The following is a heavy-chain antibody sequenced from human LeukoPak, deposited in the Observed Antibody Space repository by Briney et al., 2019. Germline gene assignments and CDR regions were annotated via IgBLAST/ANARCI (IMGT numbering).Heavy chain of an antibody. Sequence: GGSLRLSCAASGFSFSSYEMNWVRQAPGKGLEWVSHISSDGRVETYVDSVRGRFTMSRDSAKNFLFLQMSGLRAEDTAVYYCARDTLNGPFVISLDYWGQGARVTVSS. CDR1: GFSFSSYE. CDR2: ISSDGRVE. D-gene: IGHD3-9*01. V-gene: IGHV3-48*03. J-gene: IGHJ4*02. CDR3: ARDTLNGPFVISLDY.